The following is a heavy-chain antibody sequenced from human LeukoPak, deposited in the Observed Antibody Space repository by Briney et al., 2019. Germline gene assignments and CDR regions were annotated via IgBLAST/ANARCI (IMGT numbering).Heavy chain of an antibody. CDR3: AREYYRYYYYYMDV. CDR1: GGSISSGSYY. Sequence: SETLSLTCTVSGGSISSGSYYWSWIRQPAGKGLEWIGRIYTSGSTNYNPSLKSRVTISVDTSKNQFSLKLSSVTAADTAVYYCAREYYRYYYYYMDVWGKGTTVTISS. J-gene: IGHJ6*03. CDR2: IYTSGST. D-gene: IGHD3-16*01. V-gene: IGHV4-61*02.